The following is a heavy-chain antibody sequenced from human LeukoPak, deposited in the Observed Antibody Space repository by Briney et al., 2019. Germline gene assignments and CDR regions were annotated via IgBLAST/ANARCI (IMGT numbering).Heavy chain of an antibody. CDR3: ARVRRGISHGMDV. CDR2: INPNSGGT. V-gene: IGHV1-2*02. Sequence: EXMGWINPNSGGTNYAQKFQGRVTMTRDTSISTAYMELSRLRSDDTAVYYCARVRRGISHGMDVWGQGTTVTVSS. J-gene: IGHJ6*02.